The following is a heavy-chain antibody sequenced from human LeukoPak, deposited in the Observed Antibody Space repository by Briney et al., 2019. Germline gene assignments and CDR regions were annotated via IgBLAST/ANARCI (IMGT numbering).Heavy chain of an antibody. J-gene: IGHJ4*02. V-gene: IGHV3-23*01. CDR3: ARSKMWPPSFDY. Sequence: GGSLRLSCAASGFTFSSYGMNWVRQAPGKGLEWVSVITTTGGDTKYADSVKGRFTISRDNSENTIYLQMNSLRAEDTAVYFCARSKMWPPSFDYWGQGTPVTVSS. D-gene: IGHD2-21*01. CDR1: GFTFSSYG. CDR2: ITTTGGDT.